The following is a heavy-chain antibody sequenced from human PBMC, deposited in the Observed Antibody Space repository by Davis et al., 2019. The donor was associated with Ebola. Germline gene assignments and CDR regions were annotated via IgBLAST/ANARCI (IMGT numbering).Heavy chain of an antibody. Sequence: AASVKVSCKASGYTFTGYYMHWVRQAPGQGLEWMGWINPNSGGTNYAQKFQGWVTMTRDTSISTAYMELSSLRSEDTAVYYCAAPGGDYDILTYYYGMDVWGQGTTVTVSS. CDR2: INPNSGGT. CDR3: AAPGGDYDILTYYYGMDV. J-gene: IGHJ6*02. D-gene: IGHD3-9*01. V-gene: IGHV1-2*04. CDR1: GYTFTGYY.